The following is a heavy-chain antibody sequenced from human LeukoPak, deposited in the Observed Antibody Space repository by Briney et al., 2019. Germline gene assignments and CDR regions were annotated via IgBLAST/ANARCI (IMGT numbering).Heavy chain of an antibody. D-gene: IGHD6-19*01. J-gene: IGHJ3*02. CDR1: EFTFSHSG. CDR3: ARVVAVAGRAFDI. V-gene: IGHV3-21*01. Sequence: PGGSLRLSCAASEFTFSHSGMHWVRQAPGKGLEWVSSISSSSSYIYYADSVKGRFTISRDNAKNSLYLQMNGLRAEDTAVYYCARVVAVAGRAFDIWGQGTMVTVSS. CDR2: ISSSSSYI.